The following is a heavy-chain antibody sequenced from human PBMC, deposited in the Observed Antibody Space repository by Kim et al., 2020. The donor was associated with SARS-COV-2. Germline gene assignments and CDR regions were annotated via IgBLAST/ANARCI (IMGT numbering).Heavy chain of an antibody. CDR3: ASDLVGCSGGSCYFRMDV. Sequence: ASVKVSCKASGYTFTSYYMHWVRQAPGQGLEWMGIINPSGGSTSYAQKFQGRVTMTRDTSTSTVYMELSSLRSEDTAVYYCASDLVGCSGGSCYFRMDVWGQGTTVTVSS. CDR1: GYTFTSYY. J-gene: IGHJ6*02. V-gene: IGHV1-46*01. CDR2: INPSGGST. D-gene: IGHD2-15*01.